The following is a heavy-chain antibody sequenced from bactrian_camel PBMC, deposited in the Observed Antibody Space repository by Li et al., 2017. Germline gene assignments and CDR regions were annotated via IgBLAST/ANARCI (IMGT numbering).Heavy chain of an antibody. J-gene: IGHJ4*01. CDR3: AARLCGSQRDFL. CDR2: SDGDGAR. D-gene: IGHD6*01. Sequence: VQLVESGGGSVQAGGSLRLSCAVPPYGYTRYCLGWFRQSPGKEREGVAVSDGDGARSHVPSVKGRFTISRDNAKSTLYLQMNNLKPEDTAIYFCAARLCGSQRDFLWGQGTQVTV. V-gene: IGHV3S44*01. CDR1: PYGYTRYC.